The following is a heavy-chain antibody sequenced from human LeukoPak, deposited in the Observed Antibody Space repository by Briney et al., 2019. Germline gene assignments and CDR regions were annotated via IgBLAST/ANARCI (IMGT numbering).Heavy chain of an antibody. Sequence: SGPTLVKPTQTLTLTCTFSGFSLSTSGVGVGWIRQPPGKALERLALIYWDDDKRYSPSLKSRLTITKDTSKNQVVLTMTNMDPVDTATYCGAHYLTFGGVIASDYWGQGTLVTVSS. J-gene: IGHJ4*02. CDR2: IYWDDDK. V-gene: IGHV2-5*02. D-gene: IGHD3-16*02. CDR1: GFSLSTSGVG. CDR3: AHYLTFGGVIASDY.